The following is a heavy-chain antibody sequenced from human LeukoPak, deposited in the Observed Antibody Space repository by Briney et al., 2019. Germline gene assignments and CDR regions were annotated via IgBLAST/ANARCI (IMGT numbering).Heavy chain of an antibody. Sequence: PGGSLRLSCAASGFTFSNAWMSWIRQAPGKGLEWVGRIKSKTDGETTDYAAPVKGRLTISRDDSKNTLYLQMNSLKTEDTAVYYCITGKNYYDSSGQEYWGQGTLVTVSS. J-gene: IGHJ4*02. CDR3: ITGKNYYDSSGQEY. D-gene: IGHD3-22*01. CDR1: GFTFSNAW. V-gene: IGHV3-15*01. CDR2: IKSKTDGETT.